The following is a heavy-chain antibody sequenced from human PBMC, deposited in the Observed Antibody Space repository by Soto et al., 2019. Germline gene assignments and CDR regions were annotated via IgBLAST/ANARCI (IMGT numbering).Heavy chain of an antibody. V-gene: IGHV1-46*03. D-gene: IGHD2-21*02. Sequence: QVQLVQSGAEVKKPGASVKVSCKTSGYTFTNYYMHWVRQAPGQGLVWMGIIKCSGVDTTYAQRFLGRVTMTRETPRSTVYLEVSSLTSEDRAVYYCARGGAVVLVTAPFDNWGQGTLVPVSS. J-gene: IGHJ5*02. CDR3: ARGGAVVLVTAPFDN. CDR1: GYTFTNYY. CDR2: IKCSGVDT.